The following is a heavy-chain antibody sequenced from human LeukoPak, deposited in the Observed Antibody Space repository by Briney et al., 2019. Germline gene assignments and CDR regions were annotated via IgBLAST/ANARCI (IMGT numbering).Heavy chain of an antibody. CDR2: IYYSGST. Sequence: SETLSLTCAVSGGSISSGGYSWSWIRQPPGKGLEWIGYIYYSGSTYYNPSLKSRVTISVDTSKNQFPLKLSSVTAADTAVYYCARDWEVGATLALGYWGQGTLVTVSS. V-gene: IGHV4-30-4*07. D-gene: IGHD1-26*01. CDR1: GGSISSGGYS. J-gene: IGHJ4*02. CDR3: ARDWEVGATLALGY.